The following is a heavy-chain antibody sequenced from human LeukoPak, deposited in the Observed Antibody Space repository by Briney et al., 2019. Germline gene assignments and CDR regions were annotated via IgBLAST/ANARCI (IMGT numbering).Heavy chain of an antibody. J-gene: IGHJ4*02. CDR3: ARSGYSSSWYTNADY. V-gene: IGHV1-18*01. D-gene: IGHD6-13*01. Sequence: ASVTVSCKASGYTFTSYGISWVRQAPGQGLEWMGWISAYNGNTNYAQKLQGRVTMTTDTSTSTAYMELRSLRSDDTAVYYCARSGYSSSWYTNADYWGQGTLVTVSS. CDR2: ISAYNGNT. CDR1: GYTFTSYG.